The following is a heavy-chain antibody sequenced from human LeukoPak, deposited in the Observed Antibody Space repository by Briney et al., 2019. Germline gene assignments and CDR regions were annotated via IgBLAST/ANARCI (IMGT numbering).Heavy chain of an antibody. CDR3: ARGQGTVTTH. CDR2: IYYSGST. CDR1: GGSISSGGYY. D-gene: IGHD4-17*01. V-gene: IGHV4-31*03. J-gene: IGHJ4*02. Sequence: MPSETLSLTCTVSGGSISSGGYYWSWIRQHPGKGLEWIGYIYYSGSTYYNPSLKSRVTISVDTSKNQFSLKLSSVTAADTAVYYCARGQGTVTTHWGQGTLVTVSS.